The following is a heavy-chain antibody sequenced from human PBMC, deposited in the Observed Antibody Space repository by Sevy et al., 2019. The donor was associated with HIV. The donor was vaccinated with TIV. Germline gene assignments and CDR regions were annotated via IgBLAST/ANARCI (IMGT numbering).Heavy chain of an antibody. CDR1: GFTFSDYY. CDR2: ISSSGGSI. CDR3: ARVPGGATIDY. V-gene: IGHV3-11*01. Sequence: GSLRLSCAASGFTFSDYYMTWIRQAPGEGLEWVSYISSSGGSIYYADSVKGRITISRDNAKNSLYLQMNSLRVEDTAVYYCARVPGGATIDYWGQGALVTVSS. J-gene: IGHJ4*02. D-gene: IGHD5-12*01.